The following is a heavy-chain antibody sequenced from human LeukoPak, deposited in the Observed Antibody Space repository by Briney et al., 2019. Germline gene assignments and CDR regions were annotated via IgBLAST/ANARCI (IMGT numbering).Heavy chain of an antibody. CDR1: GGTFSSYA. V-gene: IGHV1-69*04. CDR2: IIPILGIA. J-gene: IGHJ4*02. Sequence: SVKVSCKASGGTFSSYAISWVRQAPGQGLEWMGRIIPILGIANYAQKFQSRVTITADKSTSTAYMELSSLRSEDTAVYYCASAIQRGYSYGLDYWGQGTLVTVSS. CDR3: ASAIQRGYSYGLDY. D-gene: IGHD5-18*01.